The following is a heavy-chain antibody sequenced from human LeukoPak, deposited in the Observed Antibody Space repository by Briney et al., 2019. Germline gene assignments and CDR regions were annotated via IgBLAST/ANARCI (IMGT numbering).Heavy chain of an antibody. CDR2: IHYTGYT. Sequence: PSETLSLTCGVSSDSFSSYYWSWIRQPPGKGLEWIAYIHYTGYTEYNPSLTSRVTISGDTSKRQFSLKVSSVTAADTAVYYCARGVGGGDRYFDYWGQGTLVTVSS. CDR3: ARGVGGGDRYFDY. CDR1: SDSFSSYY. V-gene: IGHV4-59*01. D-gene: IGHD1-26*01. J-gene: IGHJ4*02.